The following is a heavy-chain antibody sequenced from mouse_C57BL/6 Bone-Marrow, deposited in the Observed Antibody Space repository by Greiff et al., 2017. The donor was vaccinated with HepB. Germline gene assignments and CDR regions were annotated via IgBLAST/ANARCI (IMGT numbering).Heavy chain of an antibody. Sequence: VMLVESGAELVRPGTSVKVSCKASGYAFTNYLIEWVKQRPGQGLEWIGVINPGSGGTNYNEKFKGKATLTADKSSSTAYMQLSSLTSEDSAVYFCARRYYFNYWGQGTTLTVSS. V-gene: IGHV1-54*01. CDR3: ARRYYFNY. CDR2: INPGSGGT. CDR1: GYAFTNYL. J-gene: IGHJ2*01.